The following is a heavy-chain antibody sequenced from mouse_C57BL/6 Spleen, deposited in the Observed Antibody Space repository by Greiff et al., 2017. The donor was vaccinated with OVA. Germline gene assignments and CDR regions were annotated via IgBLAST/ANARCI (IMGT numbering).Heavy chain of an antibody. CDR2: ISSGSSTI. V-gene: IGHV5-17*01. CDR3: AREGNNYVYYFDY. CDR1: GFTFSDYG. Sequence: EVMLVESGGGLVKPGGSLKLSCAASGFTFSDYGMHWVRQAPEKGLEWVAYISSGSSTIYYADTVKGRFTISRDNAKNTLFLQMTSLRSEDTAMYYCAREGNNYVYYFDYWGQGTTLTVSS. J-gene: IGHJ2*01. D-gene: IGHD5-2*01.